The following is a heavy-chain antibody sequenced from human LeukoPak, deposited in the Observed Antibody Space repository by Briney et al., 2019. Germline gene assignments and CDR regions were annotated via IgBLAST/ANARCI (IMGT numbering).Heavy chain of an antibody. CDR1: GFTFSSYE. CDR3: ARSKSPLTFMLVVDGGAFDI. J-gene: IGHJ3*02. D-gene: IGHD3-22*01. V-gene: IGHV3-48*03. CDR2: ISSSGSTI. Sequence: GGSLRLSCAASGFTFSSYEMNWVRQAPGKGLEWVSYISSSGSTIYYADSVKGRFTISRDNAKNSLYLQMNSLRAEDTAVYYCARSKSPLTFMLVVDGGAFDIWGQGTMVTVSS.